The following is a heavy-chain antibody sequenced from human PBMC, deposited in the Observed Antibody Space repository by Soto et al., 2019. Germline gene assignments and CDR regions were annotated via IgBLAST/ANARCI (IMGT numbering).Heavy chain of an antibody. Sequence: PSETLSLTCAVCGGSFSGYYWGWIRQPPGKGLEWIGEINHSGSTNYNPSLKSRVTISVDTSKNQFSLKLSSVTAADTAVYYCAGDPSDYDILTGHHYYYYGMDVWGQGTTVTV. CDR1: GGSFSGYY. J-gene: IGHJ6*02. CDR2: INHSGST. CDR3: AGDPSDYDILTGHHYYYYGMDV. V-gene: IGHV4-34*01. D-gene: IGHD3-9*01.